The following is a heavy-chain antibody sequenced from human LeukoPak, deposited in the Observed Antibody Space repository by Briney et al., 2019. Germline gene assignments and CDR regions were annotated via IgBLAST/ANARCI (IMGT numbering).Heavy chain of an antibody. CDR3: AKATGAFSYDTPDY. J-gene: IGHJ4*02. D-gene: IGHD3-16*01. CDR2: ISGNGGST. Sequence: GGSLRLSCAASGFTFSSYDMTWVRQAPGKGLEWVSAISGNGGSTYYADSVRGRFTISRDNSKNKLYLQMNSLRAEDTAVYYCAKATGAFSYDTPDYWGQGTLVTVSS. V-gene: IGHV3-23*01. CDR1: GFTFSSYD.